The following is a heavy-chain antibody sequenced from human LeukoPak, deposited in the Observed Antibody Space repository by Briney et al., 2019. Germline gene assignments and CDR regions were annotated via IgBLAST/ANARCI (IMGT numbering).Heavy chain of an antibody. D-gene: IGHD6-19*01. J-gene: IGHJ6*02. CDR1: GGSFSGYY. CDR2: INHSGST. V-gene: IGHV4-34*01. CDR3: ARDESMRYSSGWYPTYYYYGMDV. Sequence: PSETLSLTCAVYGGSFSGYYWSWIRQPPGKGLEWIGEINHSGSTNYNPSLKSRVTISVDTSKNQFSLKLSSVTAADTAVYYCARDESMRYSSGWYPTYYYYGMDVWGQGTTVTVSS.